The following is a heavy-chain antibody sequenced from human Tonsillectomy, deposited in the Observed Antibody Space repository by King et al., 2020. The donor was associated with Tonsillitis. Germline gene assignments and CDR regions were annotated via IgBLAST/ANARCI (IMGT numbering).Heavy chain of an antibody. D-gene: IGHD3-22*01. CDR1: GFTVSSNY. Sequence: VQLVESGGGLVQPGGSLRLSCAASGFTVSSNYMSWVRQAPGKGLEWVSVIYSGGSTYYADSVKGRFTISRDNSKNTLYLQMNSLRAEDTAVYYCARDSAYYYDSSGYDWGQGTLVTVSS. CDR2: IYSGGST. V-gene: IGHV3-66*01. CDR3: ARDSAYYYDSSGYD. J-gene: IGHJ4*02.